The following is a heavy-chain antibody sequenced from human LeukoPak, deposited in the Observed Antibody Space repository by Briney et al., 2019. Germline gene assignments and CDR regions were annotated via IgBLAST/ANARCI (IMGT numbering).Heavy chain of an antibody. CDR2: IYLSGST. CDR3: ARVSSNWWFLEY. Sequence: SQTLSLTCTVSGGSINNDYNYWSWIRQPAGKGLEWIGRIYLSGSTNYNPSLKSRVTISIDTSKNQFSLKLSSVTAADTAVYYCARVSSNWWFLEYWGQGTLVTVSS. V-gene: IGHV4-61*02. J-gene: IGHJ4*02. CDR1: GGSINNDYNY. D-gene: IGHD6-13*01.